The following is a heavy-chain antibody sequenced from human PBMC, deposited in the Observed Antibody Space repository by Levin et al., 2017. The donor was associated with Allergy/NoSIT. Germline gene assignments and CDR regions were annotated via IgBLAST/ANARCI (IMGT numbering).Heavy chain of an antibody. CDR2: IYHSGST. V-gene: IGHV4-4*02. CDR1: GGSISSSNW. D-gene: IGHD6-19*01. J-gene: IGHJ4*02. Sequence: PSETLSLTCAVSGGSISSSNWWSWVRQPPGKGLEWIGEIYHSGSTNYNPSLKSRVTISVDKSKNQFSLKLSSVTAADTAVYYCARVGAVAGYYFDYWGQGTLVTVSS. CDR3: ARVGAVAGYYFDY.